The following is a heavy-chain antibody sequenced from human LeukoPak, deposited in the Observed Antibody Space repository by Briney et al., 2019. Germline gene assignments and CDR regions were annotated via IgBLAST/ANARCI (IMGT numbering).Heavy chain of an antibody. D-gene: IGHD5-12*01. CDR3: ATVAATIFHYYYGMDV. V-gene: IGHV1-24*01. CDR2: FDPEDGET. Sequence: ASVKVSCKASGGTFSSYAISWVRQAPGKGLEWMGGFDPEDGETIYAQKFQGRVTMTEDTSTDTAYMELSSLRSEDTAVYYCATVAATIFHYYYGMDVWGQGTLVTVSS. J-gene: IGHJ6*02. CDR1: GGTFSSYA.